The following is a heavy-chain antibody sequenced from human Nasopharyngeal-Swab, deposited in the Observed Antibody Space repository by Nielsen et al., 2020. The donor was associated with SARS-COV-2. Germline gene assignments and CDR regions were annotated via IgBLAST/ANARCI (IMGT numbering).Heavy chain of an antibody. Sequence: GESLKISCAASGFTFSDYYMSWIRQAPGKGLEWVSYISSSGSTIYYADSVKGRFTISRDNAKNSLYLQMNSLRAEDTAVYYCAREDTVYYDSSGYFDYWGQGTLVTVSS. V-gene: IGHV3-11*01. J-gene: IGHJ4*02. CDR2: ISSSGSTI. CDR3: AREDTVYYDSSGYFDY. CDR1: GFTFSDYY. D-gene: IGHD3-22*01.